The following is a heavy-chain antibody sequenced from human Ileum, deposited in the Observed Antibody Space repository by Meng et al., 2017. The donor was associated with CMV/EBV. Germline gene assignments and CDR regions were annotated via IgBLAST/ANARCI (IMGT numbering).Heavy chain of an antibody. Sequence: GESLKISCAVSGFTFSNYAYGLHWVRQAPGKGLEWVAFIHSDGSNQNYADSVKGRFTISRDTSKNTLYLQMNSLSAEDTAVYYCANLSIRDVFDIWGQGTMVTVSS. CDR3: ANLSIRDVFDI. V-gene: IGHV3-30*02. J-gene: IGHJ3*02. CDR1: GFTFSNYAYG. CDR2: IHSDGSNQ.